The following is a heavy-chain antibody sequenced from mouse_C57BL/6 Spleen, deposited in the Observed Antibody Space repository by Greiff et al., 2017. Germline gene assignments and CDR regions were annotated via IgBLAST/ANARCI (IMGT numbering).Heavy chain of an antibody. V-gene: IGHV14-4*01. D-gene: IGHD2-4*01. Sequence: EVKLVESVAELVRPGASVKLSCTASGFNIKDAYMHWVKQRPEQGLEWIGWIDTEACNTKYASKFQGKATITADTSSNTSYLQLSSLTSEDTAVYYCTYDYEAYWGQGTTLTVSS. CDR3: TYDYEAY. J-gene: IGHJ2*01. CDR2: IDTEACNT. CDR1: GFNIKDAY.